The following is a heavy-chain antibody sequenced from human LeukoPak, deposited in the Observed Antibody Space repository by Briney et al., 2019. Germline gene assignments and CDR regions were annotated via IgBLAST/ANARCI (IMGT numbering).Heavy chain of an antibody. J-gene: IGHJ4*02. D-gene: IGHD2/OR15-2a*01. CDR3: VSDQTGSHPYFFDY. CDR1: GFHYSTYW. V-gene: IGHV3-7*01. Sequence: GGPVTLPCAASGFHYSTYWMTCAPDFPEGGGEGGANIKEEEREIYYLHPVKGRFIISRDNPKTPFYLQMNHLSVPDTAVYYCVSDQTGSHPYFFDYWGQGTLVTVSS. CDR2: IKEEEREI.